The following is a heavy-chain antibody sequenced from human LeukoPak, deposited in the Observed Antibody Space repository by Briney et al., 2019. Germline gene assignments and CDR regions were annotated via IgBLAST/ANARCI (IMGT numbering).Heavy chain of an antibody. CDR2: INHRRST. Sequence: KPSETLSLTCAVYGGSFSGYYWTWIRQPPGKGLEWIGEINHRRSTKYSPSLKSRVTISVDTSKSQFSLRLSSVTAADTAVYYCARYLDYGGNSRVFQHWGQGTLVTVSS. CDR3: ARYLDYGGNSRVFQH. J-gene: IGHJ1*01. V-gene: IGHV4-34*01. D-gene: IGHD4-23*01. CDR1: GGSFSGYY.